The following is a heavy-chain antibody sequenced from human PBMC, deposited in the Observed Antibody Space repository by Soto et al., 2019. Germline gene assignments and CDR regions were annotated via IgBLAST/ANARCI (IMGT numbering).Heavy chain of an antibody. Sequence: QVQLVESGGGVVQPGRSLRLSCAASGFTFSSYAMHWVRQAPGKGLEWVAVISYDGSNKYYADSVKGRFTISRDNSKNTLYLQMNSLGAEDTAVYYCARGGGEYSSGWGYWGQGTLVTVSS. CDR2: ISYDGSNK. V-gene: IGHV3-30-3*01. D-gene: IGHD6-19*01. CDR3: ARGGGEYSSGWGY. CDR1: GFTFSSYA. J-gene: IGHJ4*02.